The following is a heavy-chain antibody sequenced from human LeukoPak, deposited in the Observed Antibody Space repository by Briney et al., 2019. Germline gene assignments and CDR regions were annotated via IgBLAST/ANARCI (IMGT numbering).Heavy chain of an antibody. J-gene: IGHJ3*02. Sequence: SETLSLTCTVSGGSLSRYYWSWIRQPPGKGLEWIGYIYYSGSTNYNPSLKSRVTISVDTSKNQFSLKLTSVTAADTAVYYCARAVAGTPDAFDIWGQGTMVTVSS. CDR1: GGSLSRYY. CDR3: ARAVAGTPDAFDI. V-gene: IGHV4-59*01. CDR2: IYYSGST. D-gene: IGHD6-19*01.